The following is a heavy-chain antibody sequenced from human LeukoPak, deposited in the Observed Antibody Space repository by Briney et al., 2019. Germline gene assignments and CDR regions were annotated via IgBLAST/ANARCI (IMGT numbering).Heavy chain of an antibody. CDR2: IYHSGST. D-gene: IGHD3-3*01. J-gene: IGHJ4*02. CDR3: ARADDFWSGLFDY. Sequence: PSETLSLTCAVSGGSISSGGYSWSWIRQPPGKGLEWIGYIYHSGSTYYNPSLKSRVTISVDRSKNQFSLKLSSVTAADTAVYYCARADDFWSGLFDYWGQGTLVTVSS. V-gene: IGHV4-30-2*01. CDR1: GGSISSGGYS.